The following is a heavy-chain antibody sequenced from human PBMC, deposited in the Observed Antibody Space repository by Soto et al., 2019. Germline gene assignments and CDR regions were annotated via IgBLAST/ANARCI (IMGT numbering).Heavy chain of an antibody. J-gene: IGHJ4*02. CDR1: GGSISSSSYY. CDR3: ASLAVGWSGEATDY. V-gene: IGHV4-39*01. CDR2: IYYSGST. Sequence: QLQLQESGPGLVKPSETLSLTCTVSGGSISSSSYYWGWIRQPPGKGLEWIGSIYYSGSTYYNPSLKSRVTISVDTSKNQFSLKLSSVTAADTAVYYCASLAVGWSGEATDYWGQGTLVTVSS. D-gene: IGHD3-10*01.